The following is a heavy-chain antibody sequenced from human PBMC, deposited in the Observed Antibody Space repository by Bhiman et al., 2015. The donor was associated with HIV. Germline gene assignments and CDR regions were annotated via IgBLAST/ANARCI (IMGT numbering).Heavy chain of an antibody. CDR2: ISSSSSYI. D-gene: IGHD3-10*01. CDR3: ARDQPREVNGLDV. CDR1: GFTFSSCT. J-gene: IGHJ6*02. Sequence: EVQLVESGGGLVKPGGSLRLSCAATGFTFSSCTMNWVRQAPGKGLEWVSSISSSSSYIYYADSVKGRFTISRDNAKNSLYLQMNSLRAEDTAVYYCARDQPREVNGLDVWGQGTTVTVSS. V-gene: IGHV3-21*03.